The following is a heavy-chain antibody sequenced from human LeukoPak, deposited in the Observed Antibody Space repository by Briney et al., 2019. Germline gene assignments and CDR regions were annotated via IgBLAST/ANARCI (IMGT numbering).Heavy chain of an antibody. J-gene: IGHJ3*02. CDR3: ARSYGSGRLDAFDI. CDR1: GGSISTYY. D-gene: IGHD3-10*01. CDR2: ISFSGSA. V-gene: IGHV4-59*01. Sequence: PSETLSLTCSVSGGSISTYYWSWIRQPPGKGLEWIGYISFSGSANYNPSLKSRVTISVDTSKNQFSLKLSSVTAADTAVYFCARSYGSGRLDAFDIWGQGTMVTVSS.